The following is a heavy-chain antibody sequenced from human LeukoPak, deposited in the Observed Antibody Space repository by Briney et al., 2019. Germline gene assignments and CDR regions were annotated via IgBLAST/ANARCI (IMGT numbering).Heavy chain of an antibody. J-gene: IGHJ6*03. D-gene: IGHD3-22*01. V-gene: IGHV1-69*06. CDR3: ARASYDSSGYYHYYYYMDV. CDR2: IIPIFGTA. Sequence: SVKVSCKASGGTFSSYAISWVRQAPGQGLEWVGGIIPIFGTANYAQKFQGRVTITADKSTSTAYMELSSLRSEDTAVYYCARASYDSSGYYHYYYYMDVWGKGTTVTVSS. CDR1: GGTFSSYA.